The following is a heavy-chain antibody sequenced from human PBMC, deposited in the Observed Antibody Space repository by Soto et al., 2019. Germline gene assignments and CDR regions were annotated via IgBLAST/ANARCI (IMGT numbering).Heavy chain of an antibody. V-gene: IGHV3-9*01. CDR1: GFTFDDYA. CDR2: ISWNSGSI. D-gene: IGHD3-3*01. J-gene: IGHJ3*02. CDR3: AKGVTIFGVVIGCTNGVCYSGDAFDI. Sequence: QPGGSLRLSCAASGFTFDDYAMHWVRQAPGKGLEWVSGISWNSGSIGYADSVKGRFTISRDNAKNSLYLQMNSLRAEDTALYYCAKGVTIFGVVIGCTNGVCYSGDAFDIWGQGTMVTVSS.